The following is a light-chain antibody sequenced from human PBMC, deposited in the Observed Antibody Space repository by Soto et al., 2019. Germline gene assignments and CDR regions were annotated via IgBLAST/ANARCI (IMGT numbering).Light chain of an antibody. Sequence: DIQMTQSPSTLSASVGDRVTITCRASQSISSWLAWYQQKPGKAPKLLIYDASSLESGVPSRFSGSGSGTEFTLTISSLQPDDFAPYYCQQYNSYPWTSGQGTKVEIK. CDR2: DAS. CDR3: QQYNSYPWT. V-gene: IGKV1-5*01. J-gene: IGKJ1*01. CDR1: QSISSW.